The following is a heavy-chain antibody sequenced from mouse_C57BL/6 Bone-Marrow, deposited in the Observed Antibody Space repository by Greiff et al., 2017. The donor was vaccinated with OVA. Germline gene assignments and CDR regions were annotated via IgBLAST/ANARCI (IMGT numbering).Heavy chain of an antibody. CDR3: ARTLITTVVGDY. V-gene: IGHV1-64*01. Sequence: QVQLQQSGAELVKPGASVKLSCKASGYTFTSYWMHWVKQRPGQGLEWIGMIHPNSGSTNYNEKFKSKATLTVDKSSSTAYMQLSSLTSEDSAVYYCARTLITTVVGDYWGQGTTLTVSS. CDR1: GYTFTSYW. D-gene: IGHD1-1*01. CDR2: IHPNSGST. J-gene: IGHJ2*01.